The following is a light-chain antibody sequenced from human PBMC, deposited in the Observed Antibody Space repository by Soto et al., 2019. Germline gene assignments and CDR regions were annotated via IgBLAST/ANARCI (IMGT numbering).Light chain of an antibody. Sequence: QSVLTQPASVSGSPGQWITISCAGTSSEVGGYNYVSWYQQHPGKAPKLMIYEVSNRPSGVSNRFSGSKSGNTASLTISGLQAEDEADYYCSSYTSSSTLVVFGGGTKLTVL. CDR3: SSYTSSSTLVV. J-gene: IGLJ2*01. CDR1: SSEVGGYNY. V-gene: IGLV2-14*01. CDR2: EVS.